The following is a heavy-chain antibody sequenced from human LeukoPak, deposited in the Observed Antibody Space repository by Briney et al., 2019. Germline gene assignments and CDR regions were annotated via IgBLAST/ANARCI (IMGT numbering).Heavy chain of an antibody. CDR3: ARAIGKSEGY. CDR2: IKQDGSEK. V-gene: IGHV3-7*01. CDR1: GFTFNKYS. D-gene: IGHD4-23*01. Sequence: GGSLRLSCAASGFTFNKYSMNWVRQAPGKGLEWVANIKQDGSEKYYVDSVKGRFTISRDNAKSSLYLQMDSLRAEDTAVYYCARAIGKSEGYWGQGTLVTVSS. J-gene: IGHJ4*02.